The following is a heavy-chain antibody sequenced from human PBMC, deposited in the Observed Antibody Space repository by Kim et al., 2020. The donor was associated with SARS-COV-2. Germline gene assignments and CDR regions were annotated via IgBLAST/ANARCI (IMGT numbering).Heavy chain of an antibody. J-gene: IGHJ2*01. CDR3: AKVSAAGTWYFDL. CDR1: GFTFSSYA. CDR2: ISGSGGST. V-gene: IGHV3-23*01. Sequence: GGSLRLSCAASGFTFSSYAMSWVRQAPGKGLEWVSAISGSGGSTYYADSVKGRFTISRDNSKNTLYLQMNSLRAGDAAVYYCAKVSAAGTWYFDLLGRGSLGSLSS. D-gene: IGHD6-13*01.